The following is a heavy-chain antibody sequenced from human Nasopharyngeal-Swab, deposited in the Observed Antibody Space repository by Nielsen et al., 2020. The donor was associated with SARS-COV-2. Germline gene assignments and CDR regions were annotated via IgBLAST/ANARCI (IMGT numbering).Heavy chain of an antibody. J-gene: IGHJ4*02. CDR2: ISGSGGST. V-gene: IGHV3-23*01. CDR1: GYSFRTYA. Sequence: GESLKISCVASGYSFRTYAMGWVRQAPGKVLEGVAAISGGGAISGSGGSTYYADSVKVRFTISRDNSKNTLSLQMNGLGAEDTAVYYCAKDLRGPYFFWGQGTLVTVSS. D-gene: IGHD2/OR15-2a*01. CDR3: AKDLRGPYFF.